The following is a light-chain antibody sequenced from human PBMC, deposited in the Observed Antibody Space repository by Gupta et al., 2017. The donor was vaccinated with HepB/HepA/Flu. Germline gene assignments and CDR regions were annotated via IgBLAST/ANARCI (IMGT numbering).Light chain of an antibody. CDR3: QQRSIWPLT. Sequence: EIVLTQSPATLSLSPGERATLSCRASQSVSTYLAWYQQKPGQAPRLLIYDAFNRATGIPARFSGSGPGTDFTLTISSLEPEDFAVYYCQQRSIWPLTFGQGTRLEI. J-gene: IGKJ5*01. CDR1: QSVSTY. V-gene: IGKV3D-11*02. CDR2: DAF.